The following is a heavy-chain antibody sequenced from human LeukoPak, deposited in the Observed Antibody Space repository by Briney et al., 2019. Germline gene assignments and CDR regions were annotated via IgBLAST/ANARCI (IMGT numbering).Heavy chain of an antibody. D-gene: IGHD3-10*01. V-gene: IGHV4-34*01. CDR2: INHSGST. CDR1: GGSFSGYY. CDR3: ARGRYGSGKPYYFDY. Sequence: SETLSLTCAVYGGSFSGYYWSWIRQPPGKGLEWIGEINHSGSTNYNPPLKSRVTISVDTSKNQFSLKLSSVTAADTAVYYCARGRYGSGKPYYFDYWGQGTLVTVSS. J-gene: IGHJ4*02.